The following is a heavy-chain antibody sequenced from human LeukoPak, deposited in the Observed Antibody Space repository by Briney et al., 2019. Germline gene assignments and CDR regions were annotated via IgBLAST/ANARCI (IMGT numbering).Heavy chain of an antibody. J-gene: IGHJ4*02. Sequence: GGPLRLSCAASGFTFDDYAMHWVRQAPGKGLEWVSGISWNSGSIGYADSVKGRFTISRDNAKNSLYLQMNSLRAEDTALYYCAKVQPPYNWNLYFDYWGQGTLVTVSS. CDR2: ISWNSGSI. CDR1: GFTFDDYA. CDR3: AKVQPPYNWNLYFDY. D-gene: IGHD1-7*01. V-gene: IGHV3-9*01.